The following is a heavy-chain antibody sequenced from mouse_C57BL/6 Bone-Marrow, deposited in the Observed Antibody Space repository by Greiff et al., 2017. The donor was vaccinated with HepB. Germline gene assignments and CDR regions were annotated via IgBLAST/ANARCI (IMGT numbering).Heavy chain of an antibody. V-gene: IGHV6-6*01. Sequence: EVKLVESGGGLVQPGGSMKLSCAASGFTFSDAWMDWVRQSPEKGLEWVAEIRNKANNHATYYAESVKGRFTISRDDSKSSVYLQMNSLRAEDTGIYYCTRFDYDEGNFDYWGQGTTLTVSS. D-gene: IGHD2-4*01. CDR2: IRNKANNHAT. J-gene: IGHJ2*01. CDR3: TRFDYDEGNFDY. CDR1: GFTFSDAW.